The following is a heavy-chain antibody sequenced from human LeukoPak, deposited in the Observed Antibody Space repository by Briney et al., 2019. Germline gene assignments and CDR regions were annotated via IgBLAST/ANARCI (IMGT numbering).Heavy chain of an antibody. Sequence: ASVKVSCKASGYTFTGYYMHWVRQAPGQGLEWMGWINPNSGGTNYAQKFQGRVTMTRDTSISTAYVELSRLRSDDTAVYYCARALGYCSSTSCAPRVDPWGQGTLVTVSS. CDR2: INPNSGGT. CDR3: ARALGYCSSTSCAPRVDP. J-gene: IGHJ5*02. D-gene: IGHD2-2*01. V-gene: IGHV1-2*02. CDR1: GYTFTGYY.